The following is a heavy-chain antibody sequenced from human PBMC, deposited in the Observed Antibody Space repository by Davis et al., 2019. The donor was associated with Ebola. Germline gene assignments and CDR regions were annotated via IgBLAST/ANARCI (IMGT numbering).Heavy chain of an antibody. J-gene: IGHJ4*02. Sequence: AASVKVSCKASGYTFTGYYMHWVRQAPGQGLEWMGWINTNTGNPTYAQGFTGRFVFSLDTSVSTAYLQISSLKAEDTAVYYCARGRQLTDYWGQGTLVTVSS. V-gene: IGHV7-4-1*02. CDR3: ARGRQLTDY. D-gene: IGHD1-1*01. CDR1: GYTFTGYY. CDR2: INTNTGNP.